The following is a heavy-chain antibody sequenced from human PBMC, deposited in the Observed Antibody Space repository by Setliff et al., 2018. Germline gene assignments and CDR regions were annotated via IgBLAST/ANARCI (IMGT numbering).Heavy chain of an antibody. V-gene: IGHV3-74*01. CDR1: GFTFSSYW. J-gene: IGHJ6*02. Sequence: GGSLRLSCAASGFTFSSYWMHWVRQAPGKGLVWVSRINSDGSSTSYADSVKGRFTISRDNAKNTLYLQMNSLRAEDTAVYYCARRRGQQLVPEDYGMDVWGQGTTVTVS. CDR2: INSDGSST. CDR3: ARRRGQQLVPEDYGMDV. D-gene: IGHD6-13*01.